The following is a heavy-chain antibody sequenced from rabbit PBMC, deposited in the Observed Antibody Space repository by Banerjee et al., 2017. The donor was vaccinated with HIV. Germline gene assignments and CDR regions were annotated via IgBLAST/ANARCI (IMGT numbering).Heavy chain of an antibody. Sequence: EESGGDLVKPEGSLTLTCTASGFSFSSNYWICWVRQAPGKGLEWIACIDTAITGSTYYASWAKGRFTISKTSSTTVTLQMTSLTAADTATYFCARDLPISGGYSFDLWGQGTLVTVS. V-gene: IGHV1S45*01. CDR1: GFSFSSNYW. CDR2: IDTAITGST. J-gene: IGHJ4*01. D-gene: IGHD1-1*01. CDR3: ARDLPISGGYSFDL.